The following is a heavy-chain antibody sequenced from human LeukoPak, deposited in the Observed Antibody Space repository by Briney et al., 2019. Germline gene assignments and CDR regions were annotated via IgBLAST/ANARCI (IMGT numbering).Heavy chain of an antibody. D-gene: IGHD1-26*01. CDR3: ARGFIVGATSYYYYYMDV. V-gene: IGHV4-34*01. CDR2: INHSGST. CDR1: GGSFSGYY. J-gene: IGHJ6*03. Sequence: PSETLSLTCAVSGGSFSGYYWSWIRHPPGKGLEWIGEINHSGSTNYNPSLKSRVTISVDTSKNQFSLKLSSVTAADTAVYYCARGFIVGATSYYYYYMDVWGKGTTVTVSS.